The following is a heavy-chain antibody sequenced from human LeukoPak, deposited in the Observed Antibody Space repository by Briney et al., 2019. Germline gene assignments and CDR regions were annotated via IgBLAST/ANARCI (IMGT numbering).Heavy chain of an antibody. CDR2: IYTSGST. CDR3: ARDELNYYGSGSYQY. J-gene: IGHJ4*02. D-gene: IGHD3-10*01. CDR1: GGSISSGSYY. V-gene: IGHV4-61*02. Sequence: KPSETLSLTCTVSGGSISSGSYYWSWIRQPAGKGLEWIGRIYTSGSTNYNPSLKSRVTISVDTSKNQFSLKLSSVTAADTAVYYCARDELNYYGSGSYQYWGQGTLVTVSS.